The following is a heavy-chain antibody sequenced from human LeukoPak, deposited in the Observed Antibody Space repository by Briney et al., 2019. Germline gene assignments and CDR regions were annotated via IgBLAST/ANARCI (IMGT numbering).Heavy chain of an antibody. V-gene: IGHV1-24*01. CDR2: FDPEDGET. CDR1: GYTLTELS. Sequence: ASVKVSCKVSGYTLTELSMHWVRQAPGKGLEWMGGFDPEDGETIYAQKFQGRVTMTEDTSTDTAHMELSSLRSEDTAVYYCATPQQLVRAFDIWGQGTMVTVSS. D-gene: IGHD6-13*01. J-gene: IGHJ3*02. CDR3: ATPQQLVRAFDI.